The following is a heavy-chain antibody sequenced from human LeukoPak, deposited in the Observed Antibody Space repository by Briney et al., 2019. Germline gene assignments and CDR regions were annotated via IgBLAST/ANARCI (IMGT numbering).Heavy chain of an antibody. J-gene: IGHJ4*02. D-gene: IGHD6-13*01. V-gene: IGHV3-7*02. CDR2: IKQDGSEK. CDR1: GFTFSNYW. CDR3: ARAATAGTVDY. Sequence: GGSLRLSCAASGFTFSNYWMNWVRQAPGKGLEWVANIKQDGSEKYYVDSVKGRFTISRDNAKNSLYLQMNSLRAEDTAVYYCARAATAGTVDYWGQGTLVTVSS.